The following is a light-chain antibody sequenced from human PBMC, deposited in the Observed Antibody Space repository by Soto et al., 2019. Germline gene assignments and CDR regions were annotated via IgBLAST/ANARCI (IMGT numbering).Light chain of an antibody. CDR3: QQYKSDWGT. Sequence: DIQMTQSPSTLSASVGDRVTITCRASQSISSWLAWYQQKPGKAPKLLIYDASSLESGVPSRCRGSGSRTEFTPTISSLQPDDFATYYCQQYKSDWGTFGQGTKVEIK. V-gene: IGKV1-5*01. CDR2: DAS. J-gene: IGKJ1*01. CDR1: QSISSW.